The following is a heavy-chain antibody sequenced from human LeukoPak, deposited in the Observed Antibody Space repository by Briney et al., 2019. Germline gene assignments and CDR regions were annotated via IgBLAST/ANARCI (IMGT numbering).Heavy chain of an antibody. D-gene: IGHD1-26*01. Sequence: GASVKVSCKASGYTFTSYDINWVRQATGQGLEWMGLINPSGGTTNCAQKFQGRVTTTRDTSISTAYMELSRLRSDDTAVYYCAREPKGIVGAADYWGQGTLVTVSS. J-gene: IGHJ4*02. CDR1: GYTFTSYD. CDR3: AREPKGIVGAADY. CDR2: INPSGGTT. V-gene: IGHV1-46*01.